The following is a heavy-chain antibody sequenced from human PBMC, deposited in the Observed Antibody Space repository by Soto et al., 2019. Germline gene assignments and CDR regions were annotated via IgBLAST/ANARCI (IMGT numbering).Heavy chain of an antibody. CDR1: GYTFTSYY. V-gene: IGHV1-46*01. CDR3: ARGYRRGGGDWGIDY. CDR2: INPSGVT. Sequence: ASVKVSCKASGYTFTSYYMHWLRQAPGQGLEWMGIINPSGVTSYAQKFQGRVTMTRDTSTSTVYMELSSLRSEDTAVYYCARGYRRGGGDWGIDYWGQGTLVTVSS. J-gene: IGHJ4*02. D-gene: IGHD2-15*01.